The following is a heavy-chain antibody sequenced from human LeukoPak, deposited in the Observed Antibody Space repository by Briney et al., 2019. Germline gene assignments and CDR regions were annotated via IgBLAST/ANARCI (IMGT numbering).Heavy chain of an antibody. J-gene: IGHJ6*03. D-gene: IGHD6-13*01. CDR2: IYYSGST. CDR1: GGSISSYY. Sequence: PSETLSLTCTVSGGSISSYYWSWIRQPPGKGLEWIGYIYYSGSTNYNPSLKSRVTISVDTSKNQFSLKLSSVTAADTAVYYCARVRIAAHYYYYYMDVWGKGTTVTVSS. CDR3: ARVRIAAHYYYYYMDV. V-gene: IGHV4-59*01.